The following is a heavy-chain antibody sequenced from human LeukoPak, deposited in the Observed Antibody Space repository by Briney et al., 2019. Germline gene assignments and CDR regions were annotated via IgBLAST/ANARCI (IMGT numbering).Heavy chain of an antibody. D-gene: IGHD3-10*01. V-gene: IGHV3-9*01. CDR3: ARGHSSRGYGMDV. Sequence: GGSLRLSCAASGFTFDDYAMHWVRQAPGKGLEWVSGISWNSGSIGYADSVKGRFTISRDNAKNSLYLQMNSLRAEDTAVYYCARGHSSRGYGMDVWGQGTTVTVSS. J-gene: IGHJ6*02. CDR1: GFTFDDYA. CDR2: ISWNSGSI.